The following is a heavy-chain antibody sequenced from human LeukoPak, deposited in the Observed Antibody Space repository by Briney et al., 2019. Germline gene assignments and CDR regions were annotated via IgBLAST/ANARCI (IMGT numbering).Heavy chain of an antibody. CDR3: ARVWHCSSTSCYTLQHYFDY. CDR1: GGSISSGGYY. Sequence: SETLSLTCTVSGGSISSGGYYWSWIRQHPGKGLEWIGYIYYSGSTYYNPSLKSRVTISADTSKNQFSLKLSSVTAADTAVYYCARVWHCSSTSCYTLQHYFDYWGQGTLVTVSS. D-gene: IGHD2-2*02. CDR2: IYYSGST. J-gene: IGHJ4*02. V-gene: IGHV4-31*03.